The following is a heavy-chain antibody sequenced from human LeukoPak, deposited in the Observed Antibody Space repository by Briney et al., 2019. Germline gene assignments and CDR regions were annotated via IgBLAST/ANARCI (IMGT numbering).Heavy chain of an antibody. J-gene: IGHJ3*02. V-gene: IGHV4-59*01. CDR2: IYYSGST. D-gene: IGHD1-20*01. CDR3: ARHNWNDGSAFDI. CDR1: GGSISSYY. Sequence: SETLSLTCTVSGGSISSYYWSWIRQPPGKGLEWIGYIYYSGSTNYNPSLKSRVTISVDTSKNQFSLKLSSVTAADTAVYYCARHNWNDGSAFDIWGQGTMVTVSS.